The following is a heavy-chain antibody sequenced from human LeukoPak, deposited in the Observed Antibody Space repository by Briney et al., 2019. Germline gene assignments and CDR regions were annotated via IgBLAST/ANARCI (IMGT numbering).Heavy chain of an antibody. CDR3: VRVSPPHMVRGVTTAAFDI. V-gene: IGHV4-59*01. D-gene: IGHD3-10*01. CDR1: GGSISSYY. Sequence: SETLSLTCTVSGGSISSYYWSWIRQPPGKGLEWIGYIYYSGSTNYNPSLKSRVTISVDTSKNQFSLKLSSVTAADTAVYYCVRVSPPHMVRGVTTAAFDIWGQGTMVTVSS. J-gene: IGHJ3*02. CDR2: IYYSGST.